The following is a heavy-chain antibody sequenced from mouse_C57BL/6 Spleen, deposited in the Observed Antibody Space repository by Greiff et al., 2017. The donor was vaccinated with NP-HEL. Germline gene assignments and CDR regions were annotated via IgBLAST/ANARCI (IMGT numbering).Heavy chain of an antibody. CDR2: ISYDGSN. V-gene: IGHV3-6*01. D-gene: IGHD1-1*01. J-gene: IGHJ1*03. CDR3: ARDRGTVVATNFDV. Sequence: EVQLVESGPGLVKPSQSLSLTCSVTGYSITSGYYWNWIRQFPGNKLEWMGYISYDGSNNYNPSLKNRISITRDTSKNQFFLKLNSVTTEDTATYYCARDRGTVVATNFDVWGTGTTVTVSS. CDR1: GYSITSGYY.